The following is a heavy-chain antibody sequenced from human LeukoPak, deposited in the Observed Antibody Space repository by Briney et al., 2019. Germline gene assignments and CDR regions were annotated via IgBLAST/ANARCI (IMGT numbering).Heavy chain of an antibody. D-gene: IGHD3-22*01. CDR3: AREGHTSGYCGTFDV. CDR1: GFTFSSDA. J-gene: IGHJ3*01. Sequence: GGSLRLSCAASGFTFSSDAMHWVRQAPGKGLEWVSAMSFDGFSKYYADSLKGRLSISRDDSKNTVYLQMNSLRLEDTAVYYCAREGHTSGYCGTFDVWGQGTTVVVSS. CDR2: MSFDGFSK. V-gene: IGHV3-30*04.